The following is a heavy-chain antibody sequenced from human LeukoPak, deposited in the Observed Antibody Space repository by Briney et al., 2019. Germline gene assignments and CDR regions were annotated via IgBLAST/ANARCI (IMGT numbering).Heavy chain of an antibody. V-gene: IGHV3-23*01. CDR3: AKDSYYYDSSGNPS. CDR2: ISGSGGST. CDR1: GFTFSSYA. J-gene: IGHJ4*02. D-gene: IGHD3-22*01. Sequence: GGSLRLSCAASGFTFSSYAMSWVRQAPGKGLEWVSAISGSGGSTYYADSVKGRFTISRDNSKNTLYLQMNSPRAEDTAVYYCAKDSYYYDSSGNPSWGQGTLVTVSS.